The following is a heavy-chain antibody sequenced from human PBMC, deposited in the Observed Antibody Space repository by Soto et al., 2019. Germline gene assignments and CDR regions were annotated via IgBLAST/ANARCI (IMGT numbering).Heavy chain of an antibody. CDR3: ARDFIAAMEAYFDY. D-gene: IGHD5-18*01. V-gene: IGHV3-21*01. Sequence: EVQLVESGGGLVKPGGSLRLSCAASGFTFSSYSMNWVRQAPGKGLEWVSSISSSSSYIYYADSVKGRFTISRDNAKNSLYLQMNCLRAEDTAVYYFARDFIAAMEAYFDYWGQGTLVTVSS. CDR1: GFTFSSYS. CDR2: ISSSSSYI. J-gene: IGHJ4*02.